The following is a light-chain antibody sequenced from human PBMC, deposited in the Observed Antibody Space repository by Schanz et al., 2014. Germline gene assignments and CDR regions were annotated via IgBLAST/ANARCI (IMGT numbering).Light chain of an antibody. CDR3: QQYYITPLT. Sequence: DIVMTQSPDSLAVSLGERATVNCKSSQSVLHSPNNKNYLAWYQQKPGQSPKLLIYWASTRESGVPDRFSGSGSETDFTLTISSLQAEDVAVYYCQQYYITPLTFGGGTKVEIK. CDR2: WAS. CDR1: QSVLHSPNNKNY. V-gene: IGKV4-1*01. J-gene: IGKJ4*01.